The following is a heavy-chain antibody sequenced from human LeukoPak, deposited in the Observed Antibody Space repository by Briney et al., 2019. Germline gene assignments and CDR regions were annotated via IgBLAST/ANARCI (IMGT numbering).Heavy chain of an antibody. CDR3: AKDYLQQLEPYYFDY. D-gene: IGHD6-13*01. CDR1: GFTFSSYG. J-gene: IGHJ4*02. CDR2: IRYDGSNK. Sequence: GGSLRLSCAASGFTFSSYGMHWVRQAPGKGPEWVAFIRYDGSNKYYADSVKGRFTISRDNSKNTLYLQMNSLRAEDTAVYYCAKDYLQQLEPYYFDYWGQGTLVTVSS. V-gene: IGHV3-30*02.